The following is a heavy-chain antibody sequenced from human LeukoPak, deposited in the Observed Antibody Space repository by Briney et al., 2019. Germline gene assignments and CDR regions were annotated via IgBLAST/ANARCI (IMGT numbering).Heavy chain of an antibody. D-gene: IGHD3-10*01. Sequence: SETLSLTCAVSGGSISSSNWWSWVRQPPGKGLGWIGEIYHSGSTNYNPSLKSRVTISVDKSKNQFSLKLSSVTAADTAVYYCARDLVRGVITPHKVTAIYPHAFDIWGQGTMVTVSS. V-gene: IGHV4-4*02. J-gene: IGHJ3*02. CDR2: IYHSGST. CDR3: ARDLVRGVITPHKVTAIYPHAFDI. CDR1: GGSISSSNW.